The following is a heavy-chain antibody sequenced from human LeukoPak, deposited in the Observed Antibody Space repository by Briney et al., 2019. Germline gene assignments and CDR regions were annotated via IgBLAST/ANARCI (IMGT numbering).Heavy chain of an antibody. V-gene: IGHV4-30-4*01. D-gene: IGHD2-2*01. Sequence: PSETLSLTCTVSGGSISSGDYYWSWIRQPPGKGLEWIGYIYYSGSTYYNPSLKSRVTISVDTSKNQFSLKLSSVTAADTAVYYCARDIVVVPAAIEHYYYGMDVWGQGTTVTVSS. CDR2: IYYSGST. CDR3: ARDIVVVPAAIEHYYYGMDV. J-gene: IGHJ6*02. CDR1: GGSISSGDYY.